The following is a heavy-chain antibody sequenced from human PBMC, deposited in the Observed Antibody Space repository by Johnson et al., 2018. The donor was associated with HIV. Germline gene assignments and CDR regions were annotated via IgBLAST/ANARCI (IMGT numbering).Heavy chain of an antibody. CDR3: TRHRGQWARNSFDI. CDR1: GFTVSTNY. CDR2: IERNSRT. J-gene: IGHJ3*02. D-gene: IGHD6-19*01. V-gene: IGHV3-66*04. Sequence: VQLVESGGGLVKPGGSLRLSCSASGFTVSTNYMGWVRLATGKGLEWVSYIERNSRTDYADSVKGRFTVSRDSSKNTLYLQMNSLRVEDTAVYYCTRHRGQWARNSFDIWGQGTMVTVSS.